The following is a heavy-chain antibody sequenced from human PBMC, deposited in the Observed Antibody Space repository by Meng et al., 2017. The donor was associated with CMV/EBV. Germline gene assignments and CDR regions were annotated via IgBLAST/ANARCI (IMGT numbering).Heavy chain of an antibody. J-gene: IGHJ5*02. CDR1: GLTFSSYA. V-gene: IGHV3-23*01. D-gene: IGHD6-6*01. CDR2: ISGSGGST. CDR3: AKDSGSSSGDWFDP. Sequence: SGLTFSSYAMGWVRQAPGKGLEWVSAISGSGGSTYCADSVKGRFTISRDNSKNTLYLQMNSLRAEDTAVYYCAKDSGSSSGDWFDPWGQGALVTVSS.